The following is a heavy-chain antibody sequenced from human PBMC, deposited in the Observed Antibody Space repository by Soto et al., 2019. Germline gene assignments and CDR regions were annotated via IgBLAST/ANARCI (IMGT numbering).Heavy chain of an antibody. V-gene: IGHV4-39*01. CDR2: IYFRGNT. Sequence: QLQLQESGPGLVKPSETLSLTCSVSGDSINSDKYYWGWIRQPPGKGLEWIGRIYFRGNTSYNPSPQSRVTISQDKSKSQFSLKLNSVTAADSAVYFCARLEGLATISYYFDFWGQGALVTVSS. CDR3: ARLEGLATISYYFDF. J-gene: IGHJ4*02. D-gene: IGHD3-9*01. CDR1: GDSINSDKYY.